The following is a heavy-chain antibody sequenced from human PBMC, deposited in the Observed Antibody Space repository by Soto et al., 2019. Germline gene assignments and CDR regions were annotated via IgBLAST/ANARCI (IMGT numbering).Heavy chain of an antibody. Sequence: PSETLSLTCTVSGGSITSYYWSWIRQPPGKGLEWIGYIYYSGSTDYNPSLKSRVTISVDTSKNQFSLKLSSVTAADTAVYYCASRRGSYYYYYGMDVWGQGTTVTVSS. CDR2: IYYSGST. D-gene: IGHD1-26*01. J-gene: IGHJ6*02. V-gene: IGHV4-59*08. CDR1: GGSITSYY. CDR3: ASRRGSYYYYYGMDV.